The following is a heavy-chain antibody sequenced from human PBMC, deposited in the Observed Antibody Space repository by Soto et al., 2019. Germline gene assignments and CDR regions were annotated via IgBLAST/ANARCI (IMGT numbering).Heavy chain of an antibody. CDR1: GGSISSGGYY. D-gene: IGHD3-22*01. J-gene: IGHJ4*02. V-gene: IGHV4-31*03. CDR3: ARVAGSYYYDSSGYRPFDY. CDR2: IYYSGST. Sequence: SETLSLTCTVSGGSISSGGYYWSWIRQHPGKGLEWIGYIYYSGSTYYNPSLKSRVTISVDTSKNQFSLKLSSVTAADTAVYYCARVAGSYYYDSSGYRPFDYWGQGTLVTVSS.